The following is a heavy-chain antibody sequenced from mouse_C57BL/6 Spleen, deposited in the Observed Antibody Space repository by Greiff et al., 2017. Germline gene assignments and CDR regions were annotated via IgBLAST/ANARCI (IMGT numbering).Heavy chain of an antibody. CDR2: IYPGDGDT. CDR3: ARSRSTMVTSHYCDY. V-gene: IGHV1-82*01. J-gene: IGHJ2*01. CDR1: GYAFSSSW. Sequence: VQRVESGPELVKPGASVKISCKASGYAFSSSWMNWVKQRPGKGLEWIGRIYPGDGDTNYNGKFKGKATLTADKSSSTAYMQLSSLTSEDSAVYFCARSRSTMVTSHYCDYWGQGTTLTVSS. D-gene: IGHD2-2*01.